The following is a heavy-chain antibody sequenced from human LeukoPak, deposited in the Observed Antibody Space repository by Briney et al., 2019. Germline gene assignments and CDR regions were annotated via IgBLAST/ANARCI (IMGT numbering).Heavy chain of an antibody. D-gene: IGHD5-24*01. CDR1: GASITSSY. Sequence: SETLSLTCTVSGASITSSYRSWVRLPPGQGLEWIGYTYYSGDINHNPFLKSRATISLDTSKNQFSLKLSSVTAADTAVYYCVRGSGRDGYTTETRGKGTLVTVSS. V-gene: IGHV4-59*08. CDR2: TYYSGDI. J-gene: IGHJ4*02. CDR3: VRGSGRDGYTTET.